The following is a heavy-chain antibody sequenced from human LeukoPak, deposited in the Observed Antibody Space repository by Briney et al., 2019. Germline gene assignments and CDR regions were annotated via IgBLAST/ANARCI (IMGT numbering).Heavy chain of an antibody. V-gene: IGHV4-39*07. CDR1: GGSISSSSYY. CDR3: ARAHFWSGYPL. J-gene: IGHJ4*02. D-gene: IGHD3-3*02. CDR2: IYYSGST. Sequence: ETLSLTCTVSGGSISSSSYYWGWIRQPPGKGLEWIGSIYYSGSTYYNPSLKSRVTISVDTSKNQFSLKLSSVTAADTAVYYCARAHFWSGYPLWGQGTLVTVSS.